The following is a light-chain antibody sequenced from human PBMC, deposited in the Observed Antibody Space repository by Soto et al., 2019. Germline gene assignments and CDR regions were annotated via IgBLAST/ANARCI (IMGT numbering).Light chain of an antibody. J-gene: IGLJ3*02. CDR1: SSDVGSYNL. CDR2: EGS. V-gene: IGLV2-23*03. Sequence: QSALTQPASVSGSPGQSITISCTGTSSDVGSYNLVSWYQQHPGKAPKLMIYEGSKRPSGVSNRFSGSKSGNTASLTISGLQAEDEADYYCCSYAGSSTFLLVFGGGTKVTVL. CDR3: CSYAGSSTFLLV.